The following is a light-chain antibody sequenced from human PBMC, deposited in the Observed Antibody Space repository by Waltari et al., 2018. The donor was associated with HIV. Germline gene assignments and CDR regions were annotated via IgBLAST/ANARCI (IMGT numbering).Light chain of an antibody. CDR1: QTINTY. Sequence: DIQVTQSPSSLSASFGDTVIITCRANQTINTYLNWYQHQRGKDPKLLIYAASTLQNGVPPRFTGSGSGTDFTLTISSLQPEDFATYYCQQSYNFPFTFGPGTKLEIK. V-gene: IGKV1-39*01. CDR2: AAS. J-gene: IGKJ2*01. CDR3: QQSYNFPFT.